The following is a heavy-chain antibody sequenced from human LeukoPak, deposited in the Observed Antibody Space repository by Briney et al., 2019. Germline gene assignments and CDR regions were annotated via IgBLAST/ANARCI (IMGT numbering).Heavy chain of an antibody. CDR2: ISSSSSYI. D-gene: IGHD3-3*01. Sequence: GGSLRLSCAASGFTFSSYSMNWVRQAPGKGLEWVSSISSSSSYIYYADSVKGRFTISRDSSQKILNPQMDNLRVEDTAIYYCARGSTYDFWSGDALDVWGQGTMVTVAS. J-gene: IGHJ3*01. CDR1: GFTFSSYS. V-gene: IGHV3-21*04. CDR3: ARGSTYDFWSGDALDV.